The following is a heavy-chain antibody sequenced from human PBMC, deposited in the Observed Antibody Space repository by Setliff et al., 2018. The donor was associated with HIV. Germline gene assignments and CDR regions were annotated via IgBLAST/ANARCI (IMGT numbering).Heavy chain of an antibody. CDR1: GYSFTGYW. V-gene: IGHV1-2*06. CDR2: INPHSGVT. Sequence: ASVKVSCKASGYSFTGYWMHWVRQAPGQGLEWMGRINPHSGVTNYAQKFQGRVTMTRDTPIATAYMDLSRLTSDDTAVYYCAKDSDFGGTTNWFDPWGQGTLVTVSS. D-gene: IGHD3-10*01. CDR3: AKDSDFGGTTNWFDP. J-gene: IGHJ5*02.